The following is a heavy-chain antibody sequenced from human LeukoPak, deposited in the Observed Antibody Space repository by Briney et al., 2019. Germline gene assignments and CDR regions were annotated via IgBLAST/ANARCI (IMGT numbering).Heavy chain of an antibody. CDR1: GYSISSGYY. CDR3: AGLRRPVPADY. CDR2: IYHSGST. V-gene: IGHV4-38-2*01. D-gene: IGHD3-16*01. J-gene: IGHJ4*02. Sequence: SETLSLTCAVSGYSISSGYYWGWIRQPPGKGLEWIGSIYHSGSTYYNPSLKSRVTISVDTSKNQFSLKLSSVTAADTAVYYCAGLRRPVPADYWGQGTLVTVSS.